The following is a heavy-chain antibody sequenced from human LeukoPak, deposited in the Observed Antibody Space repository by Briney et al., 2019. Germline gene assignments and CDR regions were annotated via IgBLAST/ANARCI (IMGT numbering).Heavy chain of an antibody. D-gene: IGHD2-8*01. J-gene: IGHJ3*02. Sequence: PSETLSLTCTVSGGSISSGDYYWSWIRQPPGKGREWIGYIYYSGSTYYNPSLKSRVTISVDTSKNQFSLKLSSVTAADTAVYYCARAPPGVAFDIWGQGTMVTVSS. CDR1: GGSISSGDYY. V-gene: IGHV4-30-4*08. CDR3: ARAPPGVAFDI. CDR2: IYYSGST.